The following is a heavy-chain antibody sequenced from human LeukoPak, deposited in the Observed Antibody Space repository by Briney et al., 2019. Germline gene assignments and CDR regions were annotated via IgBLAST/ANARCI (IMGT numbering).Heavy chain of an antibody. J-gene: IGHJ5*02. D-gene: IGHD6-6*01. CDR1: GFTFSSYW. CDR2: INSDGSST. CDR3: ARAKISYSSSSAVDP. V-gene: IGHV3-74*01. Sequence: GGSLRLSCAASGFTFSSYWMHWVRQAPGKGLARVSRINSDGSSTSYADSVKGRFTISRDNAKNTLYLQMNSLRAEDTAVYYCARAKISYSSSSAVDPWGQGTLVTVSS.